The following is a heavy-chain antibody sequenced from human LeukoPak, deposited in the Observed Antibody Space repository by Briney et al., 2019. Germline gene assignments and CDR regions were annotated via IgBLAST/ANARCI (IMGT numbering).Heavy chain of an antibody. Sequence: GASVKVSCKASGYTFTNYYMHWVRQAPGQGLEWMGIIDPSGGSTTYAQKFQGRVTMTRDTSTSTVYMELTSLRSDDTAVYYCARAGVLRFLEWPSWFDPWGQGTLVTVSS. CDR1: GYTFTNYY. V-gene: IGHV1-46*01. D-gene: IGHD3-3*01. CDR3: ARAGVLRFLEWPSWFDP. J-gene: IGHJ5*02. CDR2: IDPSGGST.